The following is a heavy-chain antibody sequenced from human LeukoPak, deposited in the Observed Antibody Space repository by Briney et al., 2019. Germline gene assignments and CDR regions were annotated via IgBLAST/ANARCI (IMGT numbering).Heavy chain of an antibody. CDR1: GFTFSSYA. CDR3: AKGHVDGDYYFDY. J-gene: IGHJ4*02. D-gene: IGHD4-17*01. CDR2: ISGSGGST. V-gene: IGHV3-23*01. Sequence: TGGSLRLSCAASGFTFSSYAMSWVRQAPGKGLEWVSAISGSGGSTYYADSVKGRFTISRDNSKNTPYLQMNSLRAEDTAVYYCAKGHVDGDYYFDYWGQGTLVTVSS.